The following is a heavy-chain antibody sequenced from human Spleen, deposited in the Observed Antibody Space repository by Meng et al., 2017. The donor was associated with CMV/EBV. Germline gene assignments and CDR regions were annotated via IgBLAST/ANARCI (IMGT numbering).Heavy chain of an antibody. CDR3: ARSRTGVFGYFDL. J-gene: IGHJ2*01. V-gene: IGHV1-2*06. Sequence: QVQLVQSGAEVKKPGAPVKASCKSSGYTFTDYYIHLVRQAPGKGLEWMGRINPNTGDTNYAPKFQGMVTMTRDTSIRTAYMELRRLRSDDTAVYYCARSRTGVFGYFDLWGRGTLVTVSS. D-gene: IGHD7-27*01. CDR1: GYTFTDYY. CDR2: INPNTGDT.